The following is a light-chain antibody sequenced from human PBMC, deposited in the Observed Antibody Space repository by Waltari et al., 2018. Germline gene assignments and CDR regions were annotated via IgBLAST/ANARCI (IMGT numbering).Light chain of an antibody. J-gene: IGLJ3*02. Sequence: QSALTQPASVSGSPGQSLTISCTATSSDVGSHNLVSWYQQHPGKAPKLMIYEVSKRPSGVSNRFSGSKSGNTASLTISGLQAEDEADYYCCSYAGSSTLVFGGGTKLTVL. CDR3: CSYAGSSTLV. CDR2: EVS. V-gene: IGLV2-23*02. CDR1: SSDVGSHNL.